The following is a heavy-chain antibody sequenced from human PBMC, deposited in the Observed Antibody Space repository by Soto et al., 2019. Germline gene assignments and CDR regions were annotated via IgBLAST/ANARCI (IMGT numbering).Heavy chain of an antibody. D-gene: IGHD6-13*01. CDR3: AKDMERQQLVIGGYYYYGMDV. Sequence: EVQLVESEGGLVQPGRSLRLSCAASGFTFDDYAMHWVRQAPGKGLEWVSGISWNSGSIGYADSVKGRFTISRDNAKNSLYLQMNSLRAEDTALYYCAKDMERQQLVIGGYYYYGMDVWGQGTTVTVSS. V-gene: IGHV3-9*01. CDR2: ISWNSGSI. CDR1: GFTFDDYA. J-gene: IGHJ6*02.